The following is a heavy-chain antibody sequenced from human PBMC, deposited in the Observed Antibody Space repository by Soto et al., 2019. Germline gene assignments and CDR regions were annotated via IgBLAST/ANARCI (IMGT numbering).Heavy chain of an antibody. Sequence: PSETLSLTCHVSGGSIRSYYWSCIRQPAGKALEWIGRIYTSGTTNYNPSLKSRATILIDTSKNQFSLKLSSVTAADTAVYYCAREGASGFGMDVWGQGTTVTVSS. CDR1: GGSIRSYY. J-gene: IGHJ6*02. V-gene: IGHV4-4*07. CDR3: AREGASGFGMDV. D-gene: IGHD1-26*01. CDR2: IYTSGTT.